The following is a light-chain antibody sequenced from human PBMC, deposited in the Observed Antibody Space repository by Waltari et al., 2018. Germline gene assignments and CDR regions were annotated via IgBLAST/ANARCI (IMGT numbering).Light chain of an antibody. Sequence: DIQLTQSPSSLFASVGDRVTITCRASQSISGYLIWYQQKPGNDPKLLVYAASTLQSVGPSRFSGSRSGTEFTLTISSLQPEEFAAYYCQQSYNRPFTFGQGTKLEIK. CDR1: QSISGY. V-gene: IGKV1-39*01. CDR2: AAS. CDR3: QQSYNRPFT. J-gene: IGKJ2*01.